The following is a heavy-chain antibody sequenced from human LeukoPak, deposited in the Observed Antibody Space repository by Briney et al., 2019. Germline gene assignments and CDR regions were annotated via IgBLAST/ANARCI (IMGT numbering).Heavy chain of an antibody. CDR2: ISGSGGST. D-gene: IGHD5-24*01. J-gene: IGHJ4*02. Sequence: PGGSLRLTCAASGFTFSSYDMSWVRQAPGKGLEWVSAISGSGGSTYYADSVKGRFTISRDNSKNTLYPQMNSLRAEDTAVYYCAKVGMATTGVDYWGQGTLVTVSS. CDR3: AKVGMATTGVDY. V-gene: IGHV3-23*01. CDR1: GFTFSSYD.